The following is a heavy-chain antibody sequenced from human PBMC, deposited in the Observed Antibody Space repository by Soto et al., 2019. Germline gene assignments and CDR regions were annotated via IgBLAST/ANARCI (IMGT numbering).Heavy chain of an antibody. CDR2: IYYSGST. CDR1: GGSISSSSYY. D-gene: IGHD2-2*01. V-gene: IGHV4-39*07. Sequence: SETLSLTCTVSGGSISSSSYYWGWIRQPPGKGLEWIGSIYYSGSTYYNPSLKSRVTISVDTSKNQFSLKLSSVTAADTAVYYCAGGSSIDGVVPAANDYYYYYMDVWGKGTTVTVSS. CDR3: AGGSSIDGVVPAANDYYYYYMDV. J-gene: IGHJ6*03.